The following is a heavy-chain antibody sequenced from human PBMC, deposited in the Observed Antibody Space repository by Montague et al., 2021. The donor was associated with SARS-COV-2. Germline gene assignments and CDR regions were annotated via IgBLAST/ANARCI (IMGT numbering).Heavy chain of an antibody. J-gene: IGHJ4*02. V-gene: IGHV4-39*01. CDR3: ATQEDPSGGSAGHFDF. CDR1: GGSISSSCYS. Sequence: SETLSLTCTVSGGSISSSCYSWARIPQPPGKGLNWFGSINYRGSTYYNSSRRSRVSISVYTTKNHLTLTLTSVTAADTAVYYRATQEDPSGGSAGHFDFWGQGTLVSVSS. D-gene: IGHD2-15*01. CDR2: INYRGST.